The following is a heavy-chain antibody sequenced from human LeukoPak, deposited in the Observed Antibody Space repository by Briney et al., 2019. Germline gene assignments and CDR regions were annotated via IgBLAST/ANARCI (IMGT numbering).Heavy chain of an antibody. CDR2: ITASGDRT. J-gene: IGHJ6*03. V-gene: IGHV3-23*01. CDR3: AKDTVKVKTISRVPHYMDV. Sequence: PGESLRLSCAASGFIFSDYVMIWVRQAPGKGLEWVSGITASGDRTYYADSLKGRFTISRDNSKSTLSLQMNSLRAEETAVYYCAKDTVKVKTISRVPHYMDVWGKGTTVTISS. CDR1: GFIFSDYV. D-gene: IGHD5-12*01.